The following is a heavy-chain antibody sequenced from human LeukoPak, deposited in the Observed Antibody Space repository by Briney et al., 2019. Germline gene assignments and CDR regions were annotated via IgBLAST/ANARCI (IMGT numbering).Heavy chain of an antibody. CDR1: GFTVINNY. CDR3: ARDVISSGWYAGFDS. CDR2: IYSGGST. V-gene: IGHV3-53*01. Sequence: GGSLRLSFAASGFTVINNYVSWVRQAPGKGLEWLSVIYSGGSTYYRDSVKGRFTISRDNSKNTLYLQLNSLRAEDTAVYYCARDVISSGWYAGFDSWGQGTLVAVSS. J-gene: IGHJ5*01. D-gene: IGHD6-19*01.